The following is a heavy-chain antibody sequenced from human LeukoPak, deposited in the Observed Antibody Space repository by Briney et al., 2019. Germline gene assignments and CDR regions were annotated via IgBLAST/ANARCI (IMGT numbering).Heavy chain of an antibody. CDR2: FDPEDGET. V-gene: IGHV1-24*01. CDR3: ATYGSGSYFLESKYYYYMDV. J-gene: IGHJ6*03. Sequence: ASVKVSCKVSGYTLTELSMHWVRQAPGKGLEWMGGFDPEDGETIYAQKFQGRVTMTEDTSTDTAYMELSSLRSEDTAVYYCATYGSGSYFLESKYYYYMDVWGKGTTVTISS. D-gene: IGHD3-10*01. CDR1: GYTLTELS.